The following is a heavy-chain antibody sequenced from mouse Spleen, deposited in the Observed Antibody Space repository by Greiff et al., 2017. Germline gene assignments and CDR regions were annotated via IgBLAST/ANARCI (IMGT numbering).Heavy chain of an antibody. D-gene: IGHD2-4*01. CDR2: ISDGGSYT. Sequence: EVNLVESGGGLVKPGGSLKLSCAASGFTFSDYYMYWVRQTPEKRLEWVATISDGGSYTYYPDSVKGRFTISRDNAKNNLYLQLSSLKSEDTAMYYCAREGGYYDYDGVAYWGQGTLVTVSA. CDR1: GFTFSDYY. V-gene: IGHV5-4*02. J-gene: IGHJ3*01. CDR3: AREGGYYDYDGVAY.